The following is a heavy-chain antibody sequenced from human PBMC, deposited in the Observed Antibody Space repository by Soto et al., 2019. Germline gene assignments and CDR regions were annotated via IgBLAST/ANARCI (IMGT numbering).Heavy chain of an antibody. D-gene: IGHD3-16*01. Sequence: QVQLVQSGAEVKKPGSSVKVSCKASGGTFSSYAISWVRQAPGQGLEWMGGIIPIFGTANYAQKFQGRVTITADKSTSTAYMELSSLRSEDTAVYDCARPRGGVTEPCARGYYYGMDVWGQGTTVTVSS. CDR1: GGTFSSYA. CDR3: ARPRGGVTEPCARGYYYGMDV. J-gene: IGHJ6*02. CDR2: IIPIFGTA. V-gene: IGHV1-69*06.